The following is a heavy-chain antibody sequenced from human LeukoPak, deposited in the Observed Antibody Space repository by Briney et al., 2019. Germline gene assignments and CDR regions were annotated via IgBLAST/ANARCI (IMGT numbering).Heavy chain of an antibody. D-gene: IGHD3-10*01. Sequence: GGSLRLSCAASGFTLSSYWMHWVRQAPGKGLVWVSRINSDGSSTSYADSVKGRFTISRDNAKNTLYLQMNSLRAEDTAVYYCARLLSSSWTNFDYWGQGTLVTVSS. J-gene: IGHJ4*02. CDR2: INSDGSST. CDR1: GFTLSSYW. V-gene: IGHV3-74*01. CDR3: ARLLSSSWTNFDY.